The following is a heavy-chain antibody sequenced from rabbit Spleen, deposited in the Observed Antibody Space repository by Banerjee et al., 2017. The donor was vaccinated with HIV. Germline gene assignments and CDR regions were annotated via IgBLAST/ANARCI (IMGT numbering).Heavy chain of an antibody. D-gene: IGHD1-1*01. CDR2: IYTGNGKT. CDR1: GFSFSSSYD. CDR3: ARDLVAVIGWNFAL. J-gene: IGHJ4*01. V-gene: IGHV1S45*01. Sequence: QEQLVESGGGLVKPGASLTLTCTASGFSFSSSYDMCWVRRAPGKGLEWIGCIYTGNGKTYYASWAKGRFTISKSSSTTVTLQMTSLTAADTATYFCARDLVAVIGWNFALWGPGTLVTVS.